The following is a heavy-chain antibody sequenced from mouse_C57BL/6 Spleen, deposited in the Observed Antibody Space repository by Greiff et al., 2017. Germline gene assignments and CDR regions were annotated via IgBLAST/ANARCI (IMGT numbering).Heavy chain of an antibody. D-gene: IGHD4-1*01. Sequence: VQLQQPGAELVKPGASVKLSCKASGYTFTSYWMHWVKQRPGRGLEWIGRFDPYSGGTKYNEKFKSKATLTVDKPSSTAYMQLSSLTSEDSAVYYCEREGWDPSYWYFDVWGTGTTVTVSS. CDR1: GYTFTSYW. J-gene: IGHJ1*03. CDR3: EREGWDPSYWYFDV. V-gene: IGHV1-72*01. CDR2: FDPYSGGT.